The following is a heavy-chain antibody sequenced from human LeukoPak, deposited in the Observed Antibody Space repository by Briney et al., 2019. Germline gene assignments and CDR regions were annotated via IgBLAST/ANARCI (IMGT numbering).Heavy chain of an antibody. CDR2: IYYSGST. D-gene: IGHD2-8*01. CDR1: GGSFSGYY. V-gene: IGHV4-34*01. J-gene: IGHJ5*01. Sequence: SETLSLTCAVYGGSFSGYYWSWIRQPPGKGLEWIGSIYYSGSTYYNPSLKSRGTISIDTSRRQFFLKLNSVTAADTAVYFCVLAPNSNWFDFWGPGTLVTVSS. CDR3: VLAPNSNWFDF.